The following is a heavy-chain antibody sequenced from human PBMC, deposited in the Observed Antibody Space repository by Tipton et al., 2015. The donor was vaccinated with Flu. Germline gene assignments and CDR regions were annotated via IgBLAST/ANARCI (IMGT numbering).Heavy chain of an antibody. CDR3: ARRDYSNYVSEPKNWFDS. D-gene: IGHD4-11*01. CDR1: GYSIRGSNYY. CDR2: IFHSGNS. Sequence: AVSGYSIRGSNYYWGWIRQPPGKGLEWIGNIFHSGNSYHNPSLKSRVTMSVETSKNQFSLKLSSVTAADTAVYYCARRDYSNYVSEPKNWFDSWGQGALVIVSS. J-gene: IGHJ5*01. V-gene: IGHV4-38-2*01.